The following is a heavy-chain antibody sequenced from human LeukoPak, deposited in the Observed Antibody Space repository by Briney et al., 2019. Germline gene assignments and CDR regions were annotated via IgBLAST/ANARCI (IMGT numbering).Heavy chain of an antibody. CDR1: GGSISSYY. CDR2: IYTSGST. D-gene: IGHD1-26*01. J-gene: IGHJ4*02. CDR3: ARGPGLVGATLRTYYFDY. Sequence: PSETLSLTCTVSGGSISSYYRSWIRHPAGKGLEWIGRIYTSGSTNYNPSLKSRVTMSVDTSKNQFSLKLSSVTAADTAVYYCARGPGLVGATLRTYYFDYWGQGTLVTVSS. V-gene: IGHV4-4*07.